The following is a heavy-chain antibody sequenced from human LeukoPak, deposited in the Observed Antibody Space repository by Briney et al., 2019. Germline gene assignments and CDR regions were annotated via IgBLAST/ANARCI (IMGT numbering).Heavy chain of an antibody. J-gene: IGHJ4*02. Sequence: GRSLRLSCAASGFTFSSYGMHWVRQAPGKGLEWVAVIGYDGSNKYYADSVKGRFTISRDNSKNTLYLQMNSRRAEDTAVYYCARDNEYYFDYWGQGTLVTVSS. V-gene: IGHV3-33*01. CDR3: ARDNEYYFDY. CDR1: GFTFSSYG. CDR2: IGYDGSNK. D-gene: IGHD1-1*01.